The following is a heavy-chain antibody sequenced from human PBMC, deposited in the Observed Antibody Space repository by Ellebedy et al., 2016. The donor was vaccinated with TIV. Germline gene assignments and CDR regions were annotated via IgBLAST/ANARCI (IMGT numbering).Heavy chain of an antibody. Sequence: PGGSLRLSCAASGFTFDDYAMHWVRQAPGKGLEWVSLISADGGSTYHADSVKGRFTISRDNSKNSLYLQMSSLRTEDTAFYYCAFSMVRGVADAFDIWGQGTMVTVSS. D-gene: IGHD3-10*01. CDR1: GFTFDDYA. V-gene: IGHV3-43*02. CDR3: AFSMVRGVADAFDI. J-gene: IGHJ3*02. CDR2: ISADGGST.